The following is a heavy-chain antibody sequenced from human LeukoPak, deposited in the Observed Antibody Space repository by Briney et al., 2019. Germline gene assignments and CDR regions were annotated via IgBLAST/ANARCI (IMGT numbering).Heavy chain of an antibody. CDR2: IYPGDSDT. D-gene: IGHD6-13*01. Sequence: GESLKISCGGSGYSFTSYWIGWVRQMPGKGLEWMGIIYPGDSDTRYSPSFQGQVTISADKSISTAYLQWSSLKASDTAMYYCAITYSSLSFSFDPWGQGTLVTVSS. CDR3: AITYSSLSFSFDP. V-gene: IGHV5-51*01. CDR1: GYSFTSYW. J-gene: IGHJ5*02.